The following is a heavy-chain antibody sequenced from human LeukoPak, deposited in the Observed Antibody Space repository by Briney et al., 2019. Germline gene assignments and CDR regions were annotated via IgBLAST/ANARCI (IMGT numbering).Heavy chain of an antibody. D-gene: IGHD2-15*01. Sequence: PGGSLRLSCAASGFTFSSYGMNWVRQAPGKGLEWVSYISSSSSTIYYADSVKGRFTISRDNAKNSLYLQMNSLRDEDTAVYYCARNPGACSGGSCYYPFDYWGQGTLVTVSS. CDR1: GFTFSSYG. J-gene: IGHJ4*02. CDR3: ARNPGACSGGSCYYPFDY. V-gene: IGHV3-48*02. CDR2: ISSSSSTI.